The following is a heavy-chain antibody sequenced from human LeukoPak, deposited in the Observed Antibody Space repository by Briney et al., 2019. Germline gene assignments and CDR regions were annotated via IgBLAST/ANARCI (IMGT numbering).Heavy chain of an antibody. CDR3: AKTLREFYDWLLPDY. Sequence: GRSLRLSCAASGFTFSSYGMHWVRQAPGKGLEWVAVISYDGSNKYYADSVKGRFTISRDNSKNTLYLQMNSRRAEDTAVYYCAKTLREFYDWLLPDYWGQGTLVTVSS. D-gene: IGHD3-9*01. V-gene: IGHV3-30*18. CDR2: ISYDGSNK. CDR1: GFTFSSYG. J-gene: IGHJ4*02.